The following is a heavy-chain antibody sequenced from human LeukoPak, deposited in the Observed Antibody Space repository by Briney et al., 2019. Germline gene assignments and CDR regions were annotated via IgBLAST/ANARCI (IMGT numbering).Heavy chain of an antibody. CDR2: ISWNSGSI. D-gene: IGHD1-7*01. Sequence: SGGSLRLSCAASGFTFDDYAMHWVRQAPGKGLEWVSGISWNSGSIGYADSVKGRFTISRDNAKNSLYLQMNSLRAEDTAVYYCASQTGTTADYWGQGTLVTVSS. CDR1: GFTFDDYA. V-gene: IGHV3-9*01. J-gene: IGHJ4*02. CDR3: ASQTGTTADY.